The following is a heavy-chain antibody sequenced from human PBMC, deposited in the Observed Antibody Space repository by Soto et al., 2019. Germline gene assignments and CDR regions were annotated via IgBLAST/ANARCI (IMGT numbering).Heavy chain of an antibody. CDR1: GGTFSSYA. V-gene: IGHV1-69*12. CDR3: ARGGPENDY. J-gene: IGHJ4*02. CDR2: IIPMSGAT. D-gene: IGHD1-26*01. Sequence: QVQLVQSGAEVKKPGSSVKVSCKASGGTFSSYALSWVRQAPGQGLEWMGGIIPMSGATNYAQKFQGRVTFTADESTNTAYLEQTSLRSEDTAVYYCARGGPENDYWGQGTLVTVSS.